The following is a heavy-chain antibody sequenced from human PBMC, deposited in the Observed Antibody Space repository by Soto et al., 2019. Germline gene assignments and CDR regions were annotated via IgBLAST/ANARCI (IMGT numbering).Heavy chain of an antibody. CDR1: GGSITSSGFS. D-gene: IGHD3-3*01. CDR2: FYYSGKT. J-gene: IGHJ4*02. Sequence: QLQLQESGPGLVKPSETLSLSCTVSGGSITSSGFSWDWIRQPPGKGLEWIGGFYYSGKTYYNASLESRVTISADTSKNQFSLKLTSLTAADTAVYYCARHQLRFLEWSYFDYWGQGSLVTVSS. V-gene: IGHV4-39*01. CDR3: ARHQLRFLEWSYFDY.